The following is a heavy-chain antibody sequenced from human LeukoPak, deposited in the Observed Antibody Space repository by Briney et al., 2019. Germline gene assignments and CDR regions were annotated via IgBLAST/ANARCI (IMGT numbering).Heavy chain of an antibody. D-gene: IGHD2-2*01. CDR3: ARDYCSSTSCFISDY. J-gene: IGHJ4*02. V-gene: IGHV3-23*01. CDR2: ISGSGGST. Sequence: PGGSLRLSCAASGFTFSSYAMRWVRQAPGKGLEWVSGISGSGGSTHYADSVKGRFTISRDNSKNTLYLQMNSLRAEDTAVYYCARDYCSSTSCFISDYWGQGTLVPVSS. CDR1: GFTFSSYA.